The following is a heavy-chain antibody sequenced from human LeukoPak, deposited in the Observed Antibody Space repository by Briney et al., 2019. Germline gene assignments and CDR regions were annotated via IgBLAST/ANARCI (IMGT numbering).Heavy chain of an antibody. CDR3: ASQYYDYVWGSYRHMNY. D-gene: IGHD3-16*02. V-gene: IGHV3-33*01. Sequence: PGRSLRLSRAASGFTFSSYGMHWVRQAPGKGLEWVAVIWYDGSNKYYADSVKGRFTISRDNSKNTLYLQMNSLRAEDTAVYYCASQYYDYVWGSYRHMNYWGQGTLVTVSS. CDR2: IWYDGSNK. CDR1: GFTFSSYG. J-gene: IGHJ4*02.